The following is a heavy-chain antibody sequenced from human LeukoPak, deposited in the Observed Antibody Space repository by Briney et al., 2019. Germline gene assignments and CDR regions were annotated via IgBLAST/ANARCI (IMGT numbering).Heavy chain of an antibody. J-gene: IGHJ3*02. CDR2: IYTSGST. CDR3: ARDGWNEMPDAFDI. CDR1: GGSISSGSYY. V-gene: IGHV4-61*02. Sequence: SETLSLTCTVSGGSISSGSYYWSWIRQTAGKGLEWIGRIYTSGSTNYNPSLKSRVTISVDTSKNQFSLKLSSVTAADTTVYYCARDGWNEMPDAFDIWGQGTMVTVSS. D-gene: IGHD1-1*01.